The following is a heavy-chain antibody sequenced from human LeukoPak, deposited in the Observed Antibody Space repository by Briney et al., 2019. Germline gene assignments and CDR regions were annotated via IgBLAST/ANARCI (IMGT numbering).Heavy chain of an antibody. D-gene: IGHD2-15*01. V-gene: IGHV1-69*01. J-gene: IGHJ6*03. CDR3: ARSDRGHCSGGSCYREGYYYYYMDV. CDR2: IIPIFGTA. CDR1: GGAFSSYA. Sequence: SVKVSCKASGGAFSSYAISWVRQAPGQGLEWMGGIIPIFGTANYAQKFQGRVTITADESTSTAYMELSSLRSEDTAVYYCARSDRGHCSGGSCYREGYYYYYMDVWGKGTTVTVSS.